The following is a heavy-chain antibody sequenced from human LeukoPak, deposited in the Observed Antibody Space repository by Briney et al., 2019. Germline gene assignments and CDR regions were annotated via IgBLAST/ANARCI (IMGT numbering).Heavy chain of an antibody. CDR2: IHYSGNT. V-gene: IGHV4-39*01. D-gene: IGHD3-10*02. J-gene: IGHJ4*02. Sequence: SETLSLTCTVSGGSTSSSNYYWGWIRQPPGKGLEWIGGIHYSGNTYYNPSLKSRVTISVDTSKNQFSLKLSSVTAADTAVYYCATAPLLLFSYFDYWGQGTLVTVSS. CDR3: ATAPLLLFSYFDY. CDR1: GGSTSSSNYY.